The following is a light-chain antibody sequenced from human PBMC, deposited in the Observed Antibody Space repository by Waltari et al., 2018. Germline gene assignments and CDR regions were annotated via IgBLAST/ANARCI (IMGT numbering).Light chain of an antibody. CDR1: QSPSSYF. Sequence: ENVLTQSPDTLSLSPGEGATRSCRASQSPSSYFLAWYQHKPGQGPRLLIYAASSKATGIPGRFSGGKSGTDFILTISRLEPEDFAVYYCQQYGSSPVTFGQGTRLEIK. J-gene: IGKJ5*01. CDR3: QQYGSSPVT. CDR2: AAS. V-gene: IGKV3-20*01.